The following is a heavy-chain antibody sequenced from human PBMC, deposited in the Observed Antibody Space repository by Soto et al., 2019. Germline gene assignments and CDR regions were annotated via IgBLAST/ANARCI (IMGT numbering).Heavy chain of an antibody. Sequence: ASVKVSCKASGYTFTSYAMHWVRQAPGQRLEWMGWINAGNGNTKYSQKFQGRVTITRDTSASTAYMELSSPRSEDTAVYYCARVITLTNDAFDIWGQGTMVTVSS. D-gene: IGHD3-10*01. J-gene: IGHJ3*02. CDR3: ARVITLTNDAFDI. CDR1: GYTFTSYA. CDR2: INAGNGNT. V-gene: IGHV1-3*01.